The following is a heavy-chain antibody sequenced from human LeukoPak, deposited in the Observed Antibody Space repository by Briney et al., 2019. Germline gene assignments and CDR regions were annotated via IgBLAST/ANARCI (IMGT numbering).Heavy chain of an antibody. D-gene: IGHD2-2*01. V-gene: IGHV1-18*01. J-gene: IGHJ4*02. Sequence: GASVNVSCKASGYTFTIYGISWVRQAPGQGLEWMGWISAYNGNTNYAQKLQGRVTMTTDTSTTTAYMELRSLRSDDTAVYYCARVVPAATFDYWGQGTLVTVSS. CDR1: GYTFTIYG. CDR3: ARVVPAATFDY. CDR2: ISAYNGNT.